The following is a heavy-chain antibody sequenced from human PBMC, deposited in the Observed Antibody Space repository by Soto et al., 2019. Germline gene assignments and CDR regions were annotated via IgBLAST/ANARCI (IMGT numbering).Heavy chain of an antibody. CDR2: ISAYNGNT. Sequence: QVQLVQSGAEVKKPGASVKVSCKASDYTFTSYGISWVRQAPGQGLEWMGWISAYNGNTKYAQKFQGRVTMTTDTSTSTADMELRSLRSADTAVYYCAKDRAVALIDYWGQGTLVTVSS. J-gene: IGHJ4*02. V-gene: IGHV1-18*01. CDR3: AKDRAVALIDY. CDR1: DYTFTSYG. D-gene: IGHD6-19*01.